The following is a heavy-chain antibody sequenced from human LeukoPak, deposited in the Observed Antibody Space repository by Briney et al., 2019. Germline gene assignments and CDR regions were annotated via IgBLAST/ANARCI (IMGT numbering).Heavy chain of an antibody. D-gene: IGHD6-13*01. CDR1: GGSISSSSYY. J-gene: IGHJ4*02. V-gene: IGHV4-39*07. Sequence: SETLSLTCTVSGGSISSSSYYWGWIRQPPGKGLEWIGSIYYSGSTHYNPSLKSRVTISVDTSKNQFSLKLSSVTAADTAVYYCARVGGGIAAAGTMNYFDYWGQGTLVTVSS. CDR2: IYYSGST. CDR3: ARVGGGIAAAGTMNYFDY.